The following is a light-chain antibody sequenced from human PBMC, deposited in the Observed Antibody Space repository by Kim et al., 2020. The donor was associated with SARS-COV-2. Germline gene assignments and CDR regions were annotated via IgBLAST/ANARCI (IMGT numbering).Light chain of an antibody. V-gene: IGKV1-5*01. CDR2: DAS. J-gene: IGKJ4*01. CDR3: QQYKSHPLT. Sequence: DIQMTQSPSTLSASVGDRVTITCRASQTTSSRLAWHQQKPGQAPKLVIYDASNLESGVPSRFSGSGSGTEFTLTINSLQPEDFATYYCQQYKSHPLTFGGGTKVDIK. CDR1: QTTSSR.